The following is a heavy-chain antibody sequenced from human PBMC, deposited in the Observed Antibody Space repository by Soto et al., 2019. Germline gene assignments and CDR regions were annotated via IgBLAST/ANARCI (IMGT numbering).Heavy chain of an antibody. Sequence: GGSLRLSCAASGFIFNSNGMSWVRQAPGMGLEWVSVINGSGGFSYYAASVKGRFTISRDNSKNPLHLQMNRLTAEETAVYYWARDIIYDRSGYYYVSAFDIWGQGTMVTVSS. J-gene: IGHJ3*02. CDR3: ARDIIYDRSGYYYVSAFDI. CDR2: INGSGGFS. CDR1: GFIFNSNG. D-gene: IGHD3-22*01. V-gene: IGHV3-23*01.